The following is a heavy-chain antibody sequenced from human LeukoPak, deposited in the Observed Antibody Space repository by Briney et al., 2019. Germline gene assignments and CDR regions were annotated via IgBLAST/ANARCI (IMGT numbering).Heavy chain of an antibody. CDR2: ISSSSSFK. J-gene: IGHJ3*02. Sequence: GGSLRLSCAASGFTFSIYSMSWVRQALGRGLEWVSSISSSSSFKYYANSVKGRFTVSRDNAKNSLYLQMNSLRAEDTAVYYCARDRKGVTYYYDSDDAFDIWGQGTMVTVSS. CDR1: GFTFSIYS. D-gene: IGHD3-22*01. CDR3: ARDRKGVTYYYDSDDAFDI. V-gene: IGHV3-21*01.